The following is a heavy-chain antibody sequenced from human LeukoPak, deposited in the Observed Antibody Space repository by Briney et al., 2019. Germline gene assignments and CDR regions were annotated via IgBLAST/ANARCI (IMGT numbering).Heavy chain of an antibody. D-gene: IGHD1-1*01. CDR3: ARALTTLTYEGY. V-gene: IGHV3-21*01. Sequence: PGGSLRLSCAASGFTFSNTMHWIRQAPGKGLEWVSSISGSNSYIFYADSVKGRFTVSRDNAKDSLYLQMNSLRAEDTAVYYCARALTTLTYEGYWGQGTLVTASS. CDR2: ISGSNSYI. CDR1: GFTFSNT. J-gene: IGHJ4*02.